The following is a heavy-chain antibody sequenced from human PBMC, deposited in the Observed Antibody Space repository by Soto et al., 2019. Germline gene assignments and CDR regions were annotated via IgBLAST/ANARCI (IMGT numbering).Heavy chain of an antibody. J-gene: IGHJ4*02. CDR2: IWNDGTKI. V-gene: IGHV3-33*01. CDR3: ARDGGYSYGPYDY. D-gene: IGHD5-18*01. CDR1: GFTFSLYG. Sequence: GGSLRLSCAASGFTFSLYGINWVSQAPGKGLECVALIWNDGTKIYYADSVKGRLTISRDSSKNTVDLQMNSLRAEDTAVYYCARDGGYSYGPYDYWVQGTLVTGSS.